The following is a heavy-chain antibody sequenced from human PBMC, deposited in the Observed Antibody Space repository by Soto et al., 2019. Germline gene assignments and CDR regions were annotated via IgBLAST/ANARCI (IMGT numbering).Heavy chain of an antibody. D-gene: IGHD3-9*01. CDR3: ATSYYDILTGYYGFGAFDI. CDR1: GGSISSYY. Sequence: QVQLQESGPGLVKPSETLSLTCTVSGGSISSYYWSWIRQPPGKGLEWIGYIYYSGSTNYNPSLKSRFTISVDTSKNQFSLKLSSVTAADTAVYYCATSYYDILTGYYGFGAFDIWGQGTMVTVSS. CDR2: IYYSGST. J-gene: IGHJ3*02. V-gene: IGHV4-59*08.